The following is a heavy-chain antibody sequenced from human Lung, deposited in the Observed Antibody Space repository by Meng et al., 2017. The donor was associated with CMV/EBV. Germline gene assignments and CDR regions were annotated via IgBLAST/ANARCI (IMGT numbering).Heavy chain of an antibody. J-gene: IGHJ4*02. D-gene: IGHD6-13*01. CDR2: IGSGSDT. V-gene: IGHV3-23*04. Sequence: EVEHVELGGGLVRAGGSLRLSCAASGFTFNDYAMTWVRQAPGQGLEWVSTIGSGSDTHYADSVKGRFTISRDNSRNTLYLQMNSLRAEDTAIYYCAKYRAPGSNRYFDDWGQGTLVTVSS. CDR3: AKYRAPGSNRYFDD. CDR1: GFTFNDYA.